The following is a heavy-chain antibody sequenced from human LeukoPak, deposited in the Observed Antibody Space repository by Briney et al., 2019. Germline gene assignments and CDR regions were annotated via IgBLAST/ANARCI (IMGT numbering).Heavy chain of an antibody. D-gene: IGHD1-1*01. V-gene: IGHV3-20*04. CDR2: INWNGNST. CDR3: ARVFFLTITTPDY. CDR1: GFTFDDYG. J-gene: IGHJ4*02. Sequence: PGGSLRLSCAASGFTFDDYGMSWVRQAPGKGLEWVSAINWNGNSTGYADSVKGRFTISRDNAKNSLFLQMNSLRAEDTAVYYCARVFFLTITTPDYWGQGTLVTVSS.